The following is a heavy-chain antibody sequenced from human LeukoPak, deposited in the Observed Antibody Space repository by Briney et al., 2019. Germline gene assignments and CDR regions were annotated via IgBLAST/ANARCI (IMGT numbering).Heavy chain of an antibody. J-gene: IGHJ3*02. CDR2: VNPSGGST. D-gene: IGHD4-23*01. CDR1: GYTFTSYY. V-gene: IGHV1-46*01. CDR3: ARMTPPLTMVVTEGDAFDI. Sequence: ASVKVSCKASGYTFTSYYMHWVRQAPGQGLEWMGIVNPSGGSTSYAQKFQGRVTMTRDTSTSTVYIELSSLRSEDTAVYYCARMTPPLTMVVTEGDAFDIWGQGTMVTVSS.